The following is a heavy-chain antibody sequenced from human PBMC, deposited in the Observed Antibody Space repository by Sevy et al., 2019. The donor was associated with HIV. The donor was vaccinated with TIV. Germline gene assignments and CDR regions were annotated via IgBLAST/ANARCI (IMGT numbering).Heavy chain of an antibody. CDR2: INEDGSEK. CDR3: ARDVAAGDF. D-gene: IGHD2-21*01. Sequence: GSLRLSCAASGFTFTRYWMSWVRQAPGKGLEWVANINEDGSEKYYVGSVKGRFTISRDNARKSLHLQMNSLRAEDTAIYYCARDVAAGDFWGQGTLVTVSS. CDR1: GFTFTRYW. J-gene: IGHJ4*02. V-gene: IGHV3-7*01.